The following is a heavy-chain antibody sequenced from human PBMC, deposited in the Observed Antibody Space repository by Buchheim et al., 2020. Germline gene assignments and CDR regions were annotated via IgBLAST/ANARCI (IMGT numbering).Heavy chain of an antibody. CDR2: IRSKANSYAT. Sequence: EVQLVESGGGLVQPGGSLKLSCAASGFTFSGSAMHWVRQASGKGLEWVVRIRSKANSYATAYAASVNGRFTISRDDSKNPAYLQMNSLKTEDTAVYYCAKDDILTGYYLTRIVGYFDYWGQGTL. D-gene: IGHD3-9*01. V-gene: IGHV3-73*02. J-gene: IGHJ4*02. CDR3: AKDDILTGYYLTRIVGYFDY. CDR1: GFTFSGSA.